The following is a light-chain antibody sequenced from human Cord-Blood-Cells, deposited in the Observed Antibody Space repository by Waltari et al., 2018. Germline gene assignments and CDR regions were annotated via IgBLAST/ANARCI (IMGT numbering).Light chain of an antibody. CDR1: QSVSSSY. J-gene: IGKJ1*01. CDR2: GAS. V-gene: IGKV3-20*01. CDR3: QQHDSSLRT. Sequence: DIVLTQSPGTLSLSPGERATLPCRASQSVSSSYLAWYQQKPGQAPRLLIYGASSRATGIPYRFSGSGSGTDFTLTISRLEPEDFAVYYCQQHDSSLRTFGQGTKVEIK.